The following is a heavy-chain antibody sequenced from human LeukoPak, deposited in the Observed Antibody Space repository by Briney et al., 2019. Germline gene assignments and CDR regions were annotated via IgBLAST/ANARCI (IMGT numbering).Heavy chain of an antibody. J-gene: IGHJ6*02. CDR1: GGSFSGYY. CDR3: ARVEGNTVTRGMDV. CDR2: INHSGST. Sequence: SETLSLTCAVYGGSFSGYYWSWIRQPPGKGLEWIGEINHSGSTNYNPSLKSRVTISVDTSKNQFSLKLSSVTAADTAVYYCARVEGNTVTRGMDVWGQGTTVTVSS. V-gene: IGHV4-34*01. D-gene: IGHD4-17*01.